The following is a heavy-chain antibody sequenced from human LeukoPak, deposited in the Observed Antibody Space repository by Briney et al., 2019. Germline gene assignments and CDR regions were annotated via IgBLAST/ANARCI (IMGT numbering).Heavy chain of an antibody. CDR1: GGSISSYY. Sequence: PSETLSLTCTVSGGSISSYYWSWIRQPAGKGLEWIGRIYTSGSTSYNPSLKSRVTMSVDTSKNQFSLKLSSVTAADTAVYYCARVGPHSSGWIDPFDYWGQGTLVTVSS. D-gene: IGHD6-19*01. CDR3: ARVGPHSSGWIDPFDY. V-gene: IGHV4-4*07. CDR2: IYTSGST. J-gene: IGHJ4*02.